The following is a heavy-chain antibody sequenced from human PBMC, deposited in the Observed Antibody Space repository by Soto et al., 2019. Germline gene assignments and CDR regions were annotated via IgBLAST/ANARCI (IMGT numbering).Heavy chain of an antibody. CDR1: GGSISSSSYY. V-gene: IGHV4-39*01. J-gene: IGHJ6*02. D-gene: IGHD4-4*01. CDR2: IYYSGST. CDR3: FTSLQEPGPGYYYGMDV. Sequence: SETLSLTCTVSGGSISSSSYYWGWIRQPPGKGLEWIGSIYYSGSTYYNPSLKSRVTISVDTSKNQFSLKLSSVTAADTAVYYCFTSLQEPGPGYYYGMDVWGQGTTVTVSS.